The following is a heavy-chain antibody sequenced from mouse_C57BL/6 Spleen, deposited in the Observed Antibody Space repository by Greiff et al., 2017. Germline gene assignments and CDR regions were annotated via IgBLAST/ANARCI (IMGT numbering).Heavy chain of an antibody. D-gene: IGHD2-12*01. Sequence: QVQLQQPGAELVMPGASVKLSCKASGYTFTSYWLHWVKQRPGQGLEWIGEIDPSDSYTNYNQKFKGNSTLTVDKSSSTAYMQLSSLTSEDSAVYYCARGRGYSYYAMDYWGQGTSVTVSS. CDR1: GYTFTSYW. CDR3: ARGRGYSYYAMDY. CDR2: IDPSDSYT. J-gene: IGHJ4*01. V-gene: IGHV1-69*01.